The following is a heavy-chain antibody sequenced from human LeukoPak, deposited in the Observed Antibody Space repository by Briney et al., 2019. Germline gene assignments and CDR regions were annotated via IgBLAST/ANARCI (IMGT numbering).Heavy chain of an antibody. J-gene: IGHJ3*02. CDR3: ARELLRDDAFDI. Sequence: GRSLRLSCAASGFTFSDHYMDWVRQAPGKVLEWVGRTRNKANSYTTEYAASVKGRFTISRDDSKNSLYLQMNSLKTEDTAVYYCARELLRDDAFDIWGQGTMVTVSS. D-gene: IGHD1-26*01. V-gene: IGHV3-72*01. CDR2: TRNKANSYTT. CDR1: GFTFSDHY.